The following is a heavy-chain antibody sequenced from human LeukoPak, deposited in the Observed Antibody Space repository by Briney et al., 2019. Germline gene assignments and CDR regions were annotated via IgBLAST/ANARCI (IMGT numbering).Heavy chain of an antibody. V-gene: IGHV3-23*01. Sequence: GGSLRLSCAASGFTFSSYAMSWVRQAPGKGLEWVSAISGSGGSTYFADSVKGRFTISRDNSKNTLYLQMNSLRAEDTAVYYCAKGPYDSSGYPPDYWGQGTLVTVSS. J-gene: IGHJ4*02. CDR1: GFTFSSYA. CDR3: AKGPYDSSGYPPDY. CDR2: ISGSGGST. D-gene: IGHD3-22*01.